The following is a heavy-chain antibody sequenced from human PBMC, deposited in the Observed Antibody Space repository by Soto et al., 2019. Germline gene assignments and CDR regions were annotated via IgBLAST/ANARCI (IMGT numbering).Heavy chain of an antibody. D-gene: IGHD3-10*01. V-gene: IGHV1-18*01. J-gene: IGHJ4*02. CDR1: GYTFTSYG. Sequence: QVQLVQSGAEVKKPGASVKVSCKASGYTFTSYGISWVRQAPGQGLEWMGWISAYNGNTNYAQKLRGRVTMTTDTSTSTAYMERRSLRSDDTAVYYWARPRHGSGSYYNDYWGQGTLVTVSS. CDR2: ISAYNGNT. CDR3: ARPRHGSGSYYNDY.